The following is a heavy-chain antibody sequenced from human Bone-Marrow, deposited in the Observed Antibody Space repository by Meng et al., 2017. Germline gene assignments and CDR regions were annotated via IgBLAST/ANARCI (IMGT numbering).Heavy chain of an antibody. CDR2: IWYDGSNK. Sequence: GGSLRLSCAASGFTFSSYGMHWVRQAPGKGLEWVAVIWYDGSNKYYADSVKGRFTISRDNSKNTLYLQMNSLRAEDTAVYYGARDLGTMVRGVVYYYYYYGMDVWGQGTTVTVFS. CDR3: ARDLGTMVRGVVYYYYYYGMDV. D-gene: IGHD3-10*01. V-gene: IGHV3-33*01. J-gene: IGHJ6*02. CDR1: GFTFSSYG.